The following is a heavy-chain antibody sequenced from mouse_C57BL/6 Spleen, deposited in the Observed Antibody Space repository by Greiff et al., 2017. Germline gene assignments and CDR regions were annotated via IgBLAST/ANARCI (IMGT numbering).Heavy chain of an antibody. CDR2: IYWDDDK. CDR3: ARERIWYFAY. D-gene: IGHD1-1*02. V-gene: IGHV8-12*01. Sequence: QVTLKVSGPGILQSSQTLSLTCSFSGFSLSTSCMGVSWIRQPSGNGLEWLAHIYWDDDKRYNPSLEIPLTIYKYTSRNQVLLKITSVDTADTATYYCARERIWYFAYWGQGTTLTVSS. CDR1: GFSLSTSCMG. J-gene: IGHJ2*01.